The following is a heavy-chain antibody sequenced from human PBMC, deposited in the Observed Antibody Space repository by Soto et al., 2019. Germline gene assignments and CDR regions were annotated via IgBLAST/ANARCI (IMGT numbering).Heavy chain of an antibody. CDR1: GFTFSSYA. CDR3: ANQPTSYSYGLQGYYFDY. J-gene: IGHJ4*02. CDR2: ISGSGGST. V-gene: IGHV3-23*01. Sequence: EVQLLESGGGLVQPGGSLRLSCAASGFTFSSYAMSWVRQAPGKGLEWVSAISGSGGSTYYADSVKGRFTISRDNSKNTLYLQMNSLRAEDTAVYYCANQPTSYSYGLQGYYFDYWGQGTLVTVSS. D-gene: IGHD5-18*01.